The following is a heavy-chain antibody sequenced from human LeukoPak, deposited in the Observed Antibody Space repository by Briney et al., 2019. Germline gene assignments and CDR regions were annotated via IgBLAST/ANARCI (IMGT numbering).Heavy chain of an antibody. D-gene: IGHD3-10*01. V-gene: IGHV4-38-2*01. J-gene: IGHJ5*02. CDR1: GYSISSGDY. CDR2: IYHSGNIYDRAST. CDR3: ARNVSMLRGVVRHKWFDP. Sequence: SETLSLSCVVSGYSISSGDYWGWIRHSPGKGLEWIGSIYHSGNIYDRASTHYNPSFTRRVTISVDTTKNQFSLIVISVTASDTAVYYCARNVSMLRGVVRHKWFDPWGQGALVTVSS.